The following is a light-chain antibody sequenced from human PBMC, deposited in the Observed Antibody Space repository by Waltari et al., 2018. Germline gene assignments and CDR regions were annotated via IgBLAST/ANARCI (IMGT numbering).Light chain of an antibody. V-gene: IGLV4-69*01. Sequence: QLVLTQSPSASASLRASVTLTCTLSSGHSSKVIPRHPQQPEKGPRFLMKVNSDGSQSKGDKIPDRFSGSSSGAEHYLTISSLQSEDEADYYCQTGGHGTWVFGGGTKLTVL. J-gene: IGLJ3*02. CDR1: SGHSSKV. CDR3: QTGGHGTWV. CDR2: VNSDGSQ.